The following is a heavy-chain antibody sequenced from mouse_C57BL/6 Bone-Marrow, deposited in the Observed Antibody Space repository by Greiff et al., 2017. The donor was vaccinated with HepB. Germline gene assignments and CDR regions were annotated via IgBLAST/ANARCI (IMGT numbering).Heavy chain of an antibody. Sequence: VQLQQSGAELAKPGASVKLSCKASGYTFTSYWMHWVKQRPGQGLEWIGYINPSSGYTKYNQKFKDKATLTEDKSSSTAYMQLSSLTYEDSAVYYCARGGLAFAYWGQGTLVTVSA. D-gene: IGHD3-3*01. CDR2: INPSSGYT. V-gene: IGHV1-7*01. CDR1: GYTFTSYW. J-gene: IGHJ3*01. CDR3: ARGGLAFAY.